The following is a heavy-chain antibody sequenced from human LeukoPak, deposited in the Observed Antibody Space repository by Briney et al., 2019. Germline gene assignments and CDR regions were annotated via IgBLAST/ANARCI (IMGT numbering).Heavy chain of an antibody. V-gene: IGHV1-46*01. Sequence: ASVKVSCKASGYTFTSYYMHWVRQAPGQGLEWMGIINPSGGSTSYAQKFQGRVTMTRDTSTSTAYMELRSLRSDDTAVYYCARDRAMVRVFDYWGQGTLVTVSS. CDR1: GYTFTSYY. J-gene: IGHJ4*02. CDR3: ARDRAMVRVFDY. D-gene: IGHD3-10*01. CDR2: INPSGGST.